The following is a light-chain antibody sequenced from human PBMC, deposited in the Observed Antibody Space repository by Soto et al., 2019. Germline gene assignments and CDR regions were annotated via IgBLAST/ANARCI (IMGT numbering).Light chain of an antibody. J-gene: IGLJ3*02. CDR3: GTWDTTLSGGV. CDR2: DTD. Sequence: QSVLTQPPSVSAAPGQKVNIYCSGSSSNIETNYVAWYQQVPGTAPRLLIYDTDKRPSGIPDRFSGSKSGTSATLGITGLQTGDEADYYCGTWDTTLSGGVFGGGTKLTVL. CDR1: SSNIETNY. V-gene: IGLV1-51*01.